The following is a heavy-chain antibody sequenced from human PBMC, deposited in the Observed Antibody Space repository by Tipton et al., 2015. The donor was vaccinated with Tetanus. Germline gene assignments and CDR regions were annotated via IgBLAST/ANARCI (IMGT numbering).Heavy chain of an antibody. CDR1: GALLTTGGYS. V-gene: IGHV4-30-2*01. Sequence: TLSLTCNVTGALLTTGGYSWGWIRQPPGQGLEWIGYIYHTGSTYYNPSLRSRVTISAVGSKNHISLKLTAVTAADAGVYFCVRGRGSGAQSFGFEHWGRGTQVIVSS. CDR3: VRGRGSGAQSFGFEH. J-gene: IGHJ4*02. CDR2: IYHTGST. D-gene: IGHD3-10*01.